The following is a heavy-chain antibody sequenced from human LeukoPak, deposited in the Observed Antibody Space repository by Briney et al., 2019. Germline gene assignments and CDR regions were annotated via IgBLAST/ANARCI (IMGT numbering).Heavy chain of an antibody. CDR3: ASSHGDYMTYYYYYMDV. V-gene: IGHV1-69*06. J-gene: IGHJ6*03. Sequence: GASVRVSCKASGYTFTSYGISWVRQAPGQGLEWMGGIIPIFGTANYAQKFQGRVTITADKSTSTAYMELSSLRSEDTAVYYCASSHGDYMTYYYYYMDVWGKGTTVTVSS. CDR1: GYTFTSYG. CDR2: IIPIFGTA. D-gene: IGHD4-17*01.